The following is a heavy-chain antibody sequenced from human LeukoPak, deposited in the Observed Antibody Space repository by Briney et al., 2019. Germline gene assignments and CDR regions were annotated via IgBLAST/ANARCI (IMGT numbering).Heavy chain of an antibody. J-gene: IGHJ3*02. CDR1: GYTFTSYG. CDR3: ATERSGSYFLGAFDI. V-gene: IGHV1-18*01. D-gene: IGHD1-26*01. Sequence: ASVKVSCKASGYTFTSYGISWVRQAPGQGLEWMGWISAYNGNTNYAQKLQGRVTMTTDTSTSTVYMELRSLRSEDTAVYYCATERSGSYFLGAFDIWGQGTMVTVSS. CDR2: ISAYNGNT.